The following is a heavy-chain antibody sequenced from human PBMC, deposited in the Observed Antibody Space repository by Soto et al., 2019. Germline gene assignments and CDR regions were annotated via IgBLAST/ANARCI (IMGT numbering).Heavy chain of an antibody. CDR1: GFSFSISP. CDR2: ISYDGTNK. V-gene: IGHV3-30-3*01. D-gene: IGHD7-27*01. J-gene: IGHJ4*02. Sequence: AGWSLRLSCAASGFSFSISPMHWVRQAPGKGPEWVALISYDGTNKFYADSVKGRFTISRDNSKSTLYLQVDSLRPEDAAVYYCARDPKTSGGQHWAFNYFDSWGQGTLVTVSS. CDR3: ARDPKTSGGQHWAFNYFDS.